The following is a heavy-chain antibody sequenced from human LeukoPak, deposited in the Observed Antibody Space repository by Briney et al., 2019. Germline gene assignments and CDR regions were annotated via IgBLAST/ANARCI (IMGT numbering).Heavy chain of an antibody. CDR2: INTDGRTT. J-gene: IGHJ4*02. CDR3: AKDLTWNTADY. CDR1: GFTFSTSW. V-gene: IGHV3-74*01. D-gene: IGHD1/OR15-1a*01. Sequence: GGSLRLSCAASGFTFSTSWMHWFRQAPGKGLVWVSRINTDGRTTGYADSVRGRFTISGDNAKNTLYLQMNGLRAEDTAVYYCAKDLTWNTADYWGQGALVTVSS.